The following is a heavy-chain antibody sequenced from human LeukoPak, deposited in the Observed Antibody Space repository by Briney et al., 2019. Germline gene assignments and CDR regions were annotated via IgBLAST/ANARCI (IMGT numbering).Heavy chain of an antibody. D-gene: IGHD4-17*01. Sequence: ASVKVSCKASGGTFNKYAISWVRQAPGEGLEWMGGVIPIFGTTNYAQKFQGRVTITADESTSTVYMELSSLTSEDTAVYYCARDIPSYGDFRGEMDVWGKGTTVTVSS. CDR3: ARDIPSYGDFRGEMDV. CDR1: GGTFNKYA. CDR2: VIPIFGTT. J-gene: IGHJ6*04. V-gene: IGHV1-69*01.